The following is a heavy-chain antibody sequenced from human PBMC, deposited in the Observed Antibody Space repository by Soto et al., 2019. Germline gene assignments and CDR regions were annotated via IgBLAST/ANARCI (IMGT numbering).Heavy chain of an antibody. J-gene: IGHJ6*02. V-gene: IGHV1-69*01. Sequence: QVQLVQSGAEVKKPGSSVKVSCKTSGGTFSTSPGGTFSTSTISWVRQAPGQGLEWMGGIIPIFGTANYAQKFQDRVTITADESTSTAHMELRSLRSEDTAVYYCARGPLNNRNYYYYGMDVWGQGTTVTVSS. CDR2: IIPIFGTA. CDR3: ARGPLNNRNYYYYGMDV. D-gene: IGHD1-1*01. CDR1: GGTFSTSPGGTFSTST.